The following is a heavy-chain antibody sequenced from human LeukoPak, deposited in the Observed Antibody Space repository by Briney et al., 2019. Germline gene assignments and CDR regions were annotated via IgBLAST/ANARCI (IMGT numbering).Heavy chain of an antibody. CDR2: ISGSGGST. D-gene: IGHD2-2*01. CDR3: VRGYCTSTSCPVDY. V-gene: IGHV3-23*01. CDR1: GFTFSSYA. J-gene: IGHJ4*02. Sequence: PGGSLRLSCAASGFTFSSYAMSWVRQAPGKGLEWVSAISGSGGSTYYADSVKGRFTISRDNAKNTLYLQMSSLRAEDTSVYYCVRGYCTSTSCPVDYWGQGILVTVSS.